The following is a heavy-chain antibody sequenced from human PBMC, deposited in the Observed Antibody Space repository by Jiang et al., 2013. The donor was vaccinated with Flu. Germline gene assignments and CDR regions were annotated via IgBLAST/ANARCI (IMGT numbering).Heavy chain of an antibody. CDR2: ISYDGSNK. CDR3: AKAYDILTVDY. D-gene: IGHD3-9*01. Sequence: QLVESGGGVVQPGRSLRLSCAASGFTFSSYGMHWVRQAPGKGLEWVAVISYDGSNKYYADSVKGRFTISRDNSKNTLYLQMNSLRAEDTAVYYCAKAYDILTVDYWGQGTLVTVSS. J-gene: IGHJ4*02. V-gene: IGHV3-30*18. CDR1: GFTFSSYG.